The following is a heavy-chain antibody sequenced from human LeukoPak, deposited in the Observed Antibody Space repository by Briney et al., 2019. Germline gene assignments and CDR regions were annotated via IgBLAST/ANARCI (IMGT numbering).Heavy chain of an antibody. CDR2: IRQDGSEK. Sequence: GGSLSLSCAASGFTFSSYWMSWARQAPGRGRECVTNIRQDGSEKYYVDSVKGRLTISRDNAGNSLYMQMNSLRAEDMAVYYCATHGGYCSGGSCYTVHWGQGTLVTVSS. CDR3: ATHGGYCSGGSCYTVH. CDR1: GFTFSSYW. D-gene: IGHD2-15*01. J-gene: IGHJ4*02. V-gene: IGHV3-7*01.